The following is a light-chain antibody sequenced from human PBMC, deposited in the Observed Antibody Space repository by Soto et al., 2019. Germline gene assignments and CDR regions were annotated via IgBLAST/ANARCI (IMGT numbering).Light chain of an antibody. CDR1: SSDVGGYSY. CDR3: CSYTGSYSYV. J-gene: IGLJ1*01. V-gene: IGLV2-11*01. CDR2: DVT. Sequence: QSALTQPHSVSGSPGQSVTISCTGTSSDVGGYSYVSWYQQHPGKAPQLIIYDVTERPSGVPDRFSGSKSGNTASLTISGLQAEDEADYYCCSYTGSYSYVFGFGPKVTVL.